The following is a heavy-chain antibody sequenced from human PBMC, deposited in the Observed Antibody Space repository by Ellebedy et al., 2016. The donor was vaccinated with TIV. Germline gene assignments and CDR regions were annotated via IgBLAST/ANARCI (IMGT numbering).Heavy chain of an antibody. CDR2: IYSSGRT. J-gene: IGHJ6*02. Sequence: SETLSLTXTVSGASISGFYLSWIRQLPGKVLEWIGYIYSSGRTTYSPSLKSRLTLSVDTSRKHFSLKLTSVTAADTAEYYCARGDPSDVWGQGTTVTVSS. CDR3: ARGDPSDV. V-gene: IGHV4-59*01. CDR1: GASISGFY. D-gene: IGHD2-21*02.